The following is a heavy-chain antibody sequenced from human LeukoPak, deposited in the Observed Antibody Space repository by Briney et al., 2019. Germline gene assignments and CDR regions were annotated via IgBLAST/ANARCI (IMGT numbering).Heavy chain of an antibody. J-gene: IGHJ4*02. D-gene: IGHD1-1*01. CDR3: VRDETLWTLDW. Sequence: GGSLRLSCTASGFTFSGHWIHWVRQAPGRGLVWVSRINEDGTDSMYAESVKGRFTISRDNAKNTVYLQMNSLRAEDTAVYYCVRDETLWTLDWWGQGTLVSVSS. CDR2: INEDGTDS. V-gene: IGHV3-74*03. CDR1: GFTFSGHW.